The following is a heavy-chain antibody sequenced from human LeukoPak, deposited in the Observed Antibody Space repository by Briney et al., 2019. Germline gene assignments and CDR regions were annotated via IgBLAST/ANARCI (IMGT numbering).Heavy chain of an antibody. J-gene: IGHJ5*02. D-gene: IGHD3-9*01. V-gene: IGHV5-51*01. CDR1: GYSFTSHW. CDR2: IYPGDSDT. Sequence: GESLRISCKGSGYSFTSHWIGWVRQMPGKGLEWMGIIYPGDSDTRYSPSFQGQVTISADKSISTAYLQWSSLKASDTAMYYCARHYDILTGYYDNWFDPWGQGTLVTVSS. CDR3: ARHYDILTGYYDNWFDP.